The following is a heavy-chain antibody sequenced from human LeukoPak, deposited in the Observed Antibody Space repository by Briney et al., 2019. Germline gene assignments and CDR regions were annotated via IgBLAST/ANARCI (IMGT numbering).Heavy chain of an antibody. D-gene: IGHD6-13*01. CDR3: ARADREYSSSWYFDY. Sequence: GGSLRLSCAASGFTFSSYEMNWVRQAPGKGLEWVSSISSSSSYIYYADSVKGRFTISRDNAKNSLYLQMNSLRAEDTAVYYCARADREYSSSWYFDYWGQGTLVTVSS. CDR1: GFTFSSYE. J-gene: IGHJ4*02. CDR2: ISSSSSYI. V-gene: IGHV3-21*01.